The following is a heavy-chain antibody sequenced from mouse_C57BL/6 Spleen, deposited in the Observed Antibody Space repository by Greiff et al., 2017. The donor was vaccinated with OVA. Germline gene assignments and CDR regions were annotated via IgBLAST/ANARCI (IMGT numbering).Heavy chain of an antibody. CDR1: GYAFSSSW. CDR3: ARSCTGYYDYPFDY. CDR2: IYPGDGDT. J-gene: IGHJ2*01. V-gene: IGHV1-82*01. D-gene: IGHD2-4*01. Sequence: QVQLQQSGPELVKPGASVKISCKASGYAFSSSWMNWVKQRPGKGLEWIGRIYPGDGDTNYNGKFKGKATLTADKSSSTAYMQLRSLTSEDTAVDFCARSCTGYYDYPFDYWGQGTTLTVSS.